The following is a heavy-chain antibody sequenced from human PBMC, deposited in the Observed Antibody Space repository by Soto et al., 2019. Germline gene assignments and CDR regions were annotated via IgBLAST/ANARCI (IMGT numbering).Heavy chain of an antibody. D-gene: IGHD6-19*01. V-gene: IGHV4-34*01. Sequence: SDTLSLTCAVYGGSFSGYYWSWIRQPPGKGLEWIGEINHSGSTNYNPSLKSRVTISVDTSKNQFSLKLSSVTAADTAVYYCARVGSSGCCGMDVWGQGTTVTVSS. CDR3: ARVGSSGCCGMDV. CDR2: INHSGST. J-gene: IGHJ6*02. CDR1: GGSFSGYY.